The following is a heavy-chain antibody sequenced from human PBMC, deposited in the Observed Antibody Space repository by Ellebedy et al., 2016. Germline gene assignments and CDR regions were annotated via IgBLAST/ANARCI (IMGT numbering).Heavy chain of an antibody. CDR3: AKGLGDWNYFDY. V-gene: IGHV3-23*01. J-gene: IGHJ4*02. Sequence: GESLKISXASSGFTFSSYAMSWVRQAPGKGLEWVSAISGSGGSTYYADSVKGRFTISRDNSKNTLYLQMNSLRAEDTAVYYCAKGLGDWNYFDYWGQGTLVTVSS. CDR2: ISGSGGST. CDR1: GFTFSSYA. D-gene: IGHD2-21*01.